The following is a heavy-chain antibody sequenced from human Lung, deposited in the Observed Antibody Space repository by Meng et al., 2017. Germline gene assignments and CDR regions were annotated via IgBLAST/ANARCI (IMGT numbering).Heavy chain of an antibody. Sequence: VQLGEWGGGLVKPGGSLRLSWEGSGFTFSNAYMTWVRQVPGKRLEWVGRIKSKPDGETIDYAAPVKGRFTISRDDSKNTVYLQMNSLKTEDTAVYYCSGHIDYWGQGTLVTVSS. D-gene: IGHD5-12*01. V-gene: IGHV3-15*01. CDR3: SGHIDY. CDR1: GFTFSNAY. CDR2: IKSKPDGETI. J-gene: IGHJ4*02.